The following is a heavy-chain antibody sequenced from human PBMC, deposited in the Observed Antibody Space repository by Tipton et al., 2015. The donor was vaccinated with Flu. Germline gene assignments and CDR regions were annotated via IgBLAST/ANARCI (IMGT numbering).Heavy chain of an antibody. CDR3: ARDGGTHCTNGVCYFQYHMAV. J-gene: IGHJ6*03. D-gene: IGHD2-8*01. CDR2: ITSHNDNT. V-gene: IGHV1-18*04. CDR1: GYSFRRSG. Sequence: QSGAEVKEPGASVKVSCKASGYSFRRSGISWVRQAPGQGLEWMGWITSHNDNTNYAQKFQGRLSMTTDTSTNTAYMELRGLRSDDTAVYYCARDGGTHCTNGVCYFQYHMAVWGKGTPVTVSS.